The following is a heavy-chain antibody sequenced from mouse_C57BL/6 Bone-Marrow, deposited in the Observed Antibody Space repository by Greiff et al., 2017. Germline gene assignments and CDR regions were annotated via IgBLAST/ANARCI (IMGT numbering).Heavy chain of an antibody. CDR2: INPYNGGT. V-gene: IGHV1-19*01. CDR1: GYTFTDYY. Sequence: EVQLQQSGPVLVKPGASVKMSCKASGYTFTDYYMNWVKQSHGKSLEWIGVINPYNGGTSYNQKFKGKATLTVDKSSSTAYMELNSLTSEDSAVYYCASGGDYDEDWGQGTTLTVSS. J-gene: IGHJ2*01. CDR3: ASGGDYDED. D-gene: IGHD2-4*01.